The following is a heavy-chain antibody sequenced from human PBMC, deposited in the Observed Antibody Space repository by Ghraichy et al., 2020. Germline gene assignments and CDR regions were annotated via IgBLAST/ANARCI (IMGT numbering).Heavy chain of an antibody. V-gene: IGHV3-48*02. CDR1: GFTFSSYS. J-gene: IGHJ6*02. D-gene: IGHD3-22*01. Sequence: GSLRLSCAASGFTFSSYSMNWVRQAPGKGLEWVSYISSSSSTIYYADSVKGRFTISRDNAKNSLYLQMNSLRDEDTAVYYCARAPIKGYYDSSGYYRPAYYYYGMDVWGQGTTVTVSS. CDR3: ARAPIKGYYDSSGYYRPAYYYYGMDV. CDR2: ISSSSSTI.